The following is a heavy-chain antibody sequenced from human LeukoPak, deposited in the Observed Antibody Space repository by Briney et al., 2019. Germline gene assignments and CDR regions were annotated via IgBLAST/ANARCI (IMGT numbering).Heavy chain of an antibody. CDR1: GYTFTGYY. D-gene: IGHD3-9*01. CDR3: ARDGRGILNGPYYYYGMDV. J-gene: IGHJ6*02. CDR2: INPNSGGT. V-gene: IGHV1-2*02. Sequence: ASVKVSCKASGYTFTGYYMHWVRRAPGQGLEWMGWINPNSGGTNYAQKFQGRVTMTRDTSISTAYMELSRLRSDDTAVYYCARDGRGILNGPYYYYGMDVWGQGTTVTVSS.